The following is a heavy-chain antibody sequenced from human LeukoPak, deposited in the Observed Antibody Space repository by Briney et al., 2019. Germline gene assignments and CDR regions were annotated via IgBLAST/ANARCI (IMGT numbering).Heavy chain of an antibody. CDR1: GYTFTGYY. CDR3: ARIVGATAGY. CDR2: INPNSGGT. J-gene: IGHJ4*02. Sequence: ASVTVSCKASGYTFTGYYMHWVRQAPGQGLEWMGWINPNSGGTNYAQKFQGRVTMTRDTSISTAYMELSRLRSDDTAVYYCARIVGATAGYWGQGTLVTVSS. D-gene: IGHD1-26*01. V-gene: IGHV1-2*02.